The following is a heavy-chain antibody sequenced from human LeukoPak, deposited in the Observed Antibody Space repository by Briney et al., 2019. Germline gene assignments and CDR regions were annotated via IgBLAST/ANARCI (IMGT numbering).Heavy chain of an antibody. V-gene: IGHV3-7*03. CDR2: INHNGNVN. CDR3: AKDATSTSPDYFDY. J-gene: IGHJ4*02. Sequence: PGGSLRLSCAASGFTFSSYWMNWARQAPGKELEWVASINHNGNVNYYVDSVKGRFTISRDNAKNSLYLQMSNLRAEDTAVYFCAKDATSTSPDYFDYWGQGTLVTVSS. D-gene: IGHD2-2*01. CDR1: GFTFSSYW.